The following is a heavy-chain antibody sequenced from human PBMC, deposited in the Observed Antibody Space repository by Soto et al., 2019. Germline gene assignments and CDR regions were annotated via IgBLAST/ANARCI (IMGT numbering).Heavy chain of an antibody. Sequence: EVQLVESGGGLVQPGGSLRLSCAASGFTFSSYDMHWVRQPPGKGLEWVSAIGPAGDTYYPGSVQGRFTISRTHAKNSLYLQVNTLRAEDTAIYYCATGGWGSSWYEGGSRIDYWGQGTLVTVSS. CDR3: ATGGWGSSWYEGGSRIDY. V-gene: IGHV3-13*01. D-gene: IGHD6-13*01. CDR2: IGPAGDT. J-gene: IGHJ4*02. CDR1: GFTFSSYD.